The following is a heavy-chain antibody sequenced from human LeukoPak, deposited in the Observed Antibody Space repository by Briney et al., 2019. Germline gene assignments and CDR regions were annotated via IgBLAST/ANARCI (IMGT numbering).Heavy chain of an antibody. CDR1: GGSFSSGSYY. V-gene: IGHV4-61*01. Sequence: SETLSLTCTVSGGSFSSGSYYWSWLRQPPGTGLEWIGYIYYSGSTNYNPSLKSRVTISVDTSKNQFSLKLSSVTAADTAVYYCARDPGYYGMDVWGKGTTVTVSS. CDR2: IYYSGST. J-gene: IGHJ6*04. CDR3: ARDPGYYGMDV.